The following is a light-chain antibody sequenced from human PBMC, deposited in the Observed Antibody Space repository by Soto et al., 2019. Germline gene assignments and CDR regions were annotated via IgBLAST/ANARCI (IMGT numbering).Light chain of an antibody. J-gene: IGKJ4*01. Sequence: EIVMTQSPATLSVSPGERATLSCSASQSVSSNLAWYQQKPGQAPRLLIYGASTRATGIPARFSGSGSGTEFTLTISSLQSEDFAVYYGQQRSNWPPVTFGGGTKVDIK. CDR2: GAS. V-gene: IGKV3-15*01. CDR1: QSVSSN. CDR3: QQRSNWPPVT.